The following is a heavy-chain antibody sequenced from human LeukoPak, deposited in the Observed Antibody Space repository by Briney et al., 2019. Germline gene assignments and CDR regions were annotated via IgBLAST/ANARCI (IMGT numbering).Heavy chain of an antibody. V-gene: IGHV3-7*01. Sequence: PGGSLRLSCVASGFTFSSSWMSWVRQGPGKGPEWVANMNQDGSRKYYVDSVKGRFTISRDNAKNSLFLQMNGLGDEDTAVYYCTRDSQGSGTYSTDHWGQGTPVTVSS. CDR3: TRDSQGSGTYSTDH. CDR2: MNQDGSRK. D-gene: IGHD3-10*01. J-gene: IGHJ4*02. CDR1: GFTFSSSW.